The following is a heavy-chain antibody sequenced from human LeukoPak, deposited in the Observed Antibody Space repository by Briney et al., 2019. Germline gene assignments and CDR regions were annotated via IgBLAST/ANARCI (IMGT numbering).Heavy chain of an antibody. Sequence: GESLKISCKGFGYSFTSYWIGWVRQMPGKVLEWMGIIYPGDSEIRYSPSFQGQVTLSADKSISAAYLQCSSLKASDTAIYYCARAGSTSDNFDSWGQGTLVTVSS. J-gene: IGHJ4*02. CDR3: ARAGSTSDNFDS. CDR1: GYSFTSYW. CDR2: IYPGDSEI. D-gene: IGHD2-2*01. V-gene: IGHV5-51*01.